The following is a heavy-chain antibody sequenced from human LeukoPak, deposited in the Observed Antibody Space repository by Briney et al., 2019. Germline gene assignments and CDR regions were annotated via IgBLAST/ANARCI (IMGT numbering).Heavy chain of an antibody. Sequence: ASVKVSCKASGYTFIGYYMHWVRQAPGQGLEWMGWINPNSGGTNYAQKFQGWVTMTRDTSISTAYMELSRLRSDDTAVYYCARGYCSGGSCYSDYYYGMDVWGQGTTVTVSS. CDR2: INPNSGGT. J-gene: IGHJ6*02. V-gene: IGHV1-2*04. CDR1: GYTFIGYY. CDR3: ARGYCSGGSCYSDYYYGMDV. D-gene: IGHD2-15*01.